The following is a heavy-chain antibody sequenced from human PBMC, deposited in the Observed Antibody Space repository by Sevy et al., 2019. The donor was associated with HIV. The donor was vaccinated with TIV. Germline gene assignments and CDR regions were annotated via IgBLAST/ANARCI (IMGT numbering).Heavy chain of an antibody. CDR3: ARAGPEAAGTYYYYGMDV. CDR1: GGTFSSYA. V-gene: IGHV1-69*13. CDR2: IIPIFGTA. D-gene: IGHD6-13*01. Sequence: ASVKVSCKASGGTFSSYAISWVRQAPGQGLEWMGGIIPIFGTANYAQKFQGRVTITADESTSTAYRELSSLSSEDTAVHYCARAGPEAAGTYYYYGMDVWGQGTTVTVSS. J-gene: IGHJ6*02.